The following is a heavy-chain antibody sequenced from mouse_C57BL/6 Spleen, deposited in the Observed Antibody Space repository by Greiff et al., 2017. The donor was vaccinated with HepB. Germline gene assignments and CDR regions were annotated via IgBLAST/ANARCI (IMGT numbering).Heavy chain of an antibody. Sequence: QVQLQQPGPELVKPGASVKISCKASGYAFSSSWMNWVKQRPGKGLEWIGRIYPGDGDTNYNGKFKGKTTLTEDKSSSTAYMQLSSLTSEDSAVYFCARSVYAMDYWGQGTSVTVSS. CDR2: IYPGDGDT. J-gene: IGHJ4*01. CDR3: ARSVYAMDY. V-gene: IGHV1-82*01. CDR1: GYAFSSSW.